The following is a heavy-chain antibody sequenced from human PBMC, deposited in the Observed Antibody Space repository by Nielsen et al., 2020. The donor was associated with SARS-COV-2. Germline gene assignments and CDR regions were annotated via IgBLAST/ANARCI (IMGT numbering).Heavy chain of an antibody. D-gene: IGHD3-3*01. V-gene: IGHV4-30-2*04. CDR3: ARETYYDFWSGYWDYDAFDI. Sequence: WIRQPPGKGLEWIGYIYYSGSTYYNPSLKSRVTISVDTSKNQFSLKLSSVTAADTAVYYCARETYYDFWSGYWDYDAFDIWGQGTMVTVSS. CDR2: IYYSGST. J-gene: IGHJ3*02.